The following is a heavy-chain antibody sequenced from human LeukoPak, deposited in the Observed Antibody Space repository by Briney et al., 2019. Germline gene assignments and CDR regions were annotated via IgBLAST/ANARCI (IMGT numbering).Heavy chain of an antibody. CDR1: GGTLSSYA. Sequence: SVKVSCKASGGTLSSYAISWVRQAPGQGLEWMGGIIPIFGTANYAQKFQGRVTITADESTSTAYMELSSLRSEDTAVYYCARDVVVVPVASYYYYYMDVWGKGTTVTVSS. CDR2: IIPIFGTA. D-gene: IGHD2-2*01. J-gene: IGHJ6*03. CDR3: ARDVVVVPVASYYYYYMDV. V-gene: IGHV1-69*13.